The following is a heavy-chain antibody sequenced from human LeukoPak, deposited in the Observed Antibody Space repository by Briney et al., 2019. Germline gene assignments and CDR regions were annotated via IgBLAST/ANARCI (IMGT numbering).Heavy chain of an antibody. D-gene: IGHD5-24*01. Sequence: SEPLSLTCTVPGGSISSYYWSWIRQPPGKGLEWVGYIYYNGSTKYNPTLKSRVTISVDTSKIQFALKLGSVTAADTAVYYCARGARAGYNLEPFDYWGQGTLVTVSS. CDR2: IYYNGST. J-gene: IGHJ4*02. CDR3: ARGARAGYNLEPFDY. V-gene: IGHV4-59*08. CDR1: GGSISSYY.